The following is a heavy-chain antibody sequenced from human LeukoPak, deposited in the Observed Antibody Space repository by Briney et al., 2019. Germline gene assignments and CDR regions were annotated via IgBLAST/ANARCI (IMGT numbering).Heavy chain of an antibody. V-gene: IGHV3-23*01. CDR2: ISGSGGST. CDR3: APRVRSGSYSR. Sequence: ETLSLTCAVSGGSLSNYHWSWIRQSTGKGLEWVSAISGSGGSTYYADSVKGRFTISRDNSKNTLYLQMNSLRAEDTAVYYCAPRVRSGSYSRWGQRTMVTVSS. J-gene: IGHJ3*01. CDR1: GGSLSNYH. D-gene: IGHD3-10*01.